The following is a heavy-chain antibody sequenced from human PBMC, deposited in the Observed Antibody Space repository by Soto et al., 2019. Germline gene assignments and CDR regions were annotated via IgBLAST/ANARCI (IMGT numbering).Heavy chain of an antibody. D-gene: IGHD3-22*01. Sequence: GGPLRLSCAASGFIFSDYYMSWVRQAPGKGLEWVSYISSSGSTIYYADSVKGRFTISRDNAKHSLYLQMNSLRAENTAVYYCARDRHYDRSGYYADHFDYRGQRTPDTVSA. CDR3: ARDRHYDRSGYYADHFDY. CDR2: ISSSGSTI. J-gene: IGHJ4*02. V-gene: IGHV3-11*01. CDR1: GFIFSDYY.